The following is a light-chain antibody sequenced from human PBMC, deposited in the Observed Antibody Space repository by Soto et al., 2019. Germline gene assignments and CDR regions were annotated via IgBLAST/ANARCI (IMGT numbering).Light chain of an antibody. Sequence: DIQMTQSPSTLSASIGDRVTITCRASESIRTWLAWYQHKPGKAPKFLIYDASSLESGVPSRFSGSGSGTEFTLTISNLQPEDFAVYYCQQYGSSPPLTFGGGTKGDSK. CDR1: ESIRTW. CDR3: QQYGSSPPLT. J-gene: IGKJ4*01. CDR2: DAS. V-gene: IGKV1-5*01.